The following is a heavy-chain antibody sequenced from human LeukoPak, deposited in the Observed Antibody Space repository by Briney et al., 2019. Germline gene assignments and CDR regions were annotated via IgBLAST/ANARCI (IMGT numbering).Heavy chain of an antibody. Sequence: GGSLRLSCAASGFTFSSYAMSWVRQAPGKGLEWVSAISGSGGSTYYADSVKGRFTISRDNSKNTLYLQMNSLRAEDTAVYYCARDLKGYGSGSYPIAYWGQGTLVTVSS. J-gene: IGHJ4*02. CDR3: ARDLKGYGSGSYPIAY. D-gene: IGHD3-10*01. V-gene: IGHV3-23*01. CDR1: GFTFSSYA. CDR2: ISGSGGST.